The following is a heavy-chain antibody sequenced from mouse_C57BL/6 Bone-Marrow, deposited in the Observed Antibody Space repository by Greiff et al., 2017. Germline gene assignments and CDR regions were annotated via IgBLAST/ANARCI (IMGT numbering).Heavy chain of an antibody. Sequence: VQLQQSVAELVRPGASVKLSCTASGFNIKNTSMPWVKQRPEQGLEWIGRIDPANGNTKYAPKFQGKSTITADTSSNTAYLQLSSLTSEDTAIYYWAVILSFDYWGQGTTLTVSS. J-gene: IGHJ2*01. V-gene: IGHV14-3*01. CDR3: AVILSFDY. CDR1: GFNIKNTS. CDR2: IDPANGNT.